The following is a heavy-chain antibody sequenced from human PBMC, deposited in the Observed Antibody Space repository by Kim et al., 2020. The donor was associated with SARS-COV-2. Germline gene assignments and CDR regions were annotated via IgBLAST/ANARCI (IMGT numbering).Heavy chain of an antibody. J-gene: IGHJ4*02. V-gene: IGHV3-33*05. CDR2: ISYDGSNK. CDR3: ATQLDTAMVFDY. D-gene: IGHD5-18*01. CDR1: GFTFSSYG. Sequence: GGSLRLSCAASGFTFSSYGMHWVRQAPGKGLEWVAVISYDGSNKYYADSVKGRFTISRDNSKNTLYLQMNSLRAEDTAVYYCATQLDTAMVFDYWGQGTL.